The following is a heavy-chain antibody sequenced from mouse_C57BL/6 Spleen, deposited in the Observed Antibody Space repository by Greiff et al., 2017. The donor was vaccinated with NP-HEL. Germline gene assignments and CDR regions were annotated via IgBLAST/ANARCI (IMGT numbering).Heavy chain of an antibody. V-gene: IGHV2-9-1*01. CDR3: ARALYDYSYYYSMDY. CDR1: GFSLTSYA. J-gene: IGHJ4*01. Sequence: QVQLKESGPGLVAPSQSLSITCTVSGFSLTSYAISWVRQPPGKGLEWLGVIWTGGGTNDNSAPNSRLTIRTDNSTSQVFLQMNGLQPDATARYYCARALYDYSYYYSMDYWGQGTSVTVSS. D-gene: IGHD2-4*01. CDR2: IWTGGGT.